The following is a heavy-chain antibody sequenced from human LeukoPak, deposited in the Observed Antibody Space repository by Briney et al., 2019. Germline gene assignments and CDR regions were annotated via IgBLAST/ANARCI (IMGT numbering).Heavy chain of an antibody. D-gene: IGHD1-14*01. Sequence: HPGGSLRLSCAASGFTFSNYGMHWVRQAPGKGLDWVAFIRPDGSNKYYADSVKGRFTISRDNAKNSLSLQMNSLRAEDTAVYYCARSPAGANYYLDVWGKGTTVTISS. CDR1: GFTFSNYG. J-gene: IGHJ6*03. CDR3: ARSPAGANYYLDV. CDR2: IRPDGSNK. V-gene: IGHV3-30*02.